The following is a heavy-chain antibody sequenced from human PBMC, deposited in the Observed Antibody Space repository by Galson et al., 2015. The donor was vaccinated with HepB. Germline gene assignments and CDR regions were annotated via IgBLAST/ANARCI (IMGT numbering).Heavy chain of an antibody. J-gene: IGHJ4*02. D-gene: IGHD6-13*01. CDR2: ISYDGSNK. CDR1: GFTFSSYA. V-gene: IGHV3-30-3*01. Sequence: SLRLSCAASGFTFSSYAMHWVRQAPGKGLEWVAVISYDGSNKCYADSVKGRFTISRDNSKNTLYLQMNSLRAEDTAVYYCARGYEQQLANFDYWGQGTLVTVSS. CDR3: ARGYEQQLANFDY.